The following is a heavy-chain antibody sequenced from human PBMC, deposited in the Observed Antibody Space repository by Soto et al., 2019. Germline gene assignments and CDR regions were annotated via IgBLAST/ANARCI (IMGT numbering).Heavy chain of an antibody. Sequence: GASVKVSCKASGYTFTSYGISWVRQAPGQGLEWMGWISAYNGNTNYAQKLQGRVTMTTDTSTSTAYMELRSLRSDDTAVYYCAGVNIVLMVYATDYWGQGTLVTVSS. D-gene: IGHD2-8*01. CDR2: ISAYNGNT. V-gene: IGHV1-18*01. J-gene: IGHJ4*02. CDR3: AGVNIVLMVYATDY. CDR1: GYTFTSYG.